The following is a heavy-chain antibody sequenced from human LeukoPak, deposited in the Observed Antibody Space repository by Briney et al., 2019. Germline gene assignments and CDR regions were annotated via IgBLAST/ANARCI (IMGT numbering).Heavy chain of an antibody. J-gene: IGHJ4*02. D-gene: IGHD3-10*02. CDR2: LSYSGTT. CDR1: GDSISGSY. CDR3: ARDGVGYLR. V-gene: IGHV4-59*12. Sequence: SETLSLTCAVSGDSISGSYWSWIRQPPGKGLEWIGFLSYSGTTSYNPSLKSRLTISGDTSRNQFSLKLDSVTAADTAVYYCARDGVGYLRWGQGTLVTVSS.